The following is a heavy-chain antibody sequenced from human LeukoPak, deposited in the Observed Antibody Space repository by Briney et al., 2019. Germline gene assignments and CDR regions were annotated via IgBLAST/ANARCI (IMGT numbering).Heavy chain of an antibody. J-gene: IGHJ4*02. CDR2: IYPRDGST. CDR1: GYTFTSYY. Sequence: ASVKVSCKTSGYTFTSYYIHWVRQAPGQGLEWMGMIYPRDGSTSYAQKFQGRVTVTRDTSTSTVHMELSGLRSEDTAVYYCARDQEGFDYWGQGTLVTVSS. V-gene: IGHV1-46*01. CDR3: ARDQEGFDY.